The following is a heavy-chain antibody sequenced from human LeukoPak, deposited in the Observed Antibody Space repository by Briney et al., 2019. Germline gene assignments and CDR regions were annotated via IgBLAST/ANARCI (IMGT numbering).Heavy chain of an antibody. CDR2: ILYSGTTT. V-gene: IGHV4-59*01. CDR1: GGSISPYY. D-gene: IGHD1-1*01. J-gene: IGHJ4*02. Sequence: PSETLSLACTVSGGSISPYYWSWIRQTPGKGLEWIGYILYSGTTTNYNPSLKSRVTISVDTSKNQFSLKLSSVTAADTAVYYCARVGDWNDLVYWGQGTLVTVSS. CDR3: ARVGDWNDLVY.